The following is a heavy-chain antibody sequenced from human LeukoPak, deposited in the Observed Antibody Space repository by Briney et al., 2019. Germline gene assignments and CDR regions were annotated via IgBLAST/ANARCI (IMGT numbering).Heavy chain of an antibody. V-gene: IGHV1-2*02. D-gene: IGHD3-9*01. Sequence: GASVKVSCKSSGYTFTAYAMHWVGQAPGHGLEWMGWITPSDGANYAQKFQGRVTMTRDTSMSTAYMDLNRLTSDDTAVYFCARDRYGEGFAQFDYWGQGTLVTVSS. CDR2: ITPSDGA. J-gene: IGHJ4*02. CDR1: GYTFTAYA. CDR3: ARDRYGEGFAQFDY.